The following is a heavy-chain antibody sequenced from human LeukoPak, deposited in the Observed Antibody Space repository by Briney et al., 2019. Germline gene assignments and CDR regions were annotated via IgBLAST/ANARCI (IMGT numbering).Heavy chain of an antibody. J-gene: IGHJ3*02. V-gene: IGHV1-69*05. Sequence: ASVKVSCKASGGTFSSYAISWVRQAPGQGLEWMGGIIPIFGTANYAQKFQGRVTITTDESTSTAYMELSSLRSEDTAVYYCARDREGIYSSGWSGAFDIWGQGTMVTVSS. CDR3: ARDREGIYSSGWSGAFDI. D-gene: IGHD6-19*01. CDR1: GGTFSSYA. CDR2: IIPIFGTA.